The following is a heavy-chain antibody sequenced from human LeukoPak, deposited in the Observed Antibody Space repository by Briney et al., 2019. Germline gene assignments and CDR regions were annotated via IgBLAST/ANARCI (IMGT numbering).Heavy chain of an antibody. CDR2: IIPIFGTA. Sequence: SVKVSCKASRGTFSSYAISWVRQAPGQGLEWMGGIIPIFGTASYAQKFQGRVTITTDESTSTAYMELSSLRSEDTAVYYCAREEAGPFDYWGQGTLVTVSS. J-gene: IGHJ4*02. CDR1: RGTFSSYA. V-gene: IGHV1-69*05. CDR3: AREEAGPFDY.